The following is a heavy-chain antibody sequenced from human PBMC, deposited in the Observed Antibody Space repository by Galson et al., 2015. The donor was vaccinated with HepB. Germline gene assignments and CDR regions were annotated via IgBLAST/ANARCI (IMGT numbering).Heavy chain of an antibody. CDR3: AKDLPAKRKNDWGSGPLDY. D-gene: IGHD7-27*01. Sequence: LRLSCAASGFTFSSYAMSWVRQAPGKGLEWVSAISGSGGSTYYADSVKGRFTISRDNSKNTLYLQTNSLRAEDTAVYYCAKDLPAKRKNDWGSGPLDYWGQGTLVTVSS. CDR2: ISGSGGST. V-gene: IGHV3-23*01. CDR1: GFTFSSYA. J-gene: IGHJ4*02.